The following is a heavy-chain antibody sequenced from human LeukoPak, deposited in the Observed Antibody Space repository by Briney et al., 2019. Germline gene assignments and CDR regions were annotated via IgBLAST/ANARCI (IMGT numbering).Heavy chain of an antibody. CDR2: ISWNSGSI. D-gene: IGHD3-9*01. CDR3: AKDTNPTGYYIVFDY. CDR1: GFTFDDYA. V-gene: IGHV3-9*01. J-gene: IGHJ4*02. Sequence: GGSLRLSCAASGFTFDDYAMHWVRQAPGKGLEWVSGISWNSGSIGYADSVKGRFTISRDNAKNSLYLQMNSLRAEDTALYYCAKDTNPTGYYIVFDYWGQGTLVTVSS.